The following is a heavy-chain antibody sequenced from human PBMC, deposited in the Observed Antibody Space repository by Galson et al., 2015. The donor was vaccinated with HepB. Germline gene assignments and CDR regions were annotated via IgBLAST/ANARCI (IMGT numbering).Heavy chain of an antibody. Sequence: SLRLSCAASGFTFSSYAMSWVRQAPGKGLEWVSAISGSGGSTYYADSVKGRFTISRDNSKNTLYLQMNSLRAEDTAVYYCAKGSVWGGYTNYYYGMDVWGQGTTVTISS. V-gene: IGHV3-23*01. CDR3: AKGSVWGGYTNYYYGMDV. D-gene: IGHD3-16*01. CDR1: GFTFSSYA. J-gene: IGHJ6*02. CDR2: ISGSGGST.